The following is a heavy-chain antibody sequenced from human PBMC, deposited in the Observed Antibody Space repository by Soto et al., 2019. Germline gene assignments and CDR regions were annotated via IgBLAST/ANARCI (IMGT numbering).Heavy chain of an antibody. V-gene: IGHV4-34*01. CDR3: ARILILSSSWGDFDY. Sequence: SWRQPLTGAVDDRFFSGGCWSWNRQPPGKGLEWIGEINHSGSTNYNPSLKSRVTISVDTSKNQFSLKLSSVTAADTAVYYCARILILSSSWGDFDYWGQGTLVTVSS. CDR1: DRFFSGGC. CDR2: INHSGST. D-gene: IGHD6-13*01. J-gene: IGHJ4*02.